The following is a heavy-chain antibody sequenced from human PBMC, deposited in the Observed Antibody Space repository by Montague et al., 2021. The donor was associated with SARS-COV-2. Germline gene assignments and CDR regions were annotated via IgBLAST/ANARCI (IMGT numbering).Heavy chain of an antibody. CDR3: ARGINSAGSYYYHLDV. Sequence: SETLSLTCNVAGGSMSGYNWCWIRQPPGKGLQWIGSMYNSENTSYNPSLKSRVTISVDTSKKQFSLRLSYVTAADTAVYFCARGINSAGSYYYHLDVWGQGTTVTVSS. J-gene: IGHJ6*02. V-gene: IGHV4-59*01. D-gene: IGHD2-21*01. CDR2: MYNSENT. CDR1: GGSMSGYN.